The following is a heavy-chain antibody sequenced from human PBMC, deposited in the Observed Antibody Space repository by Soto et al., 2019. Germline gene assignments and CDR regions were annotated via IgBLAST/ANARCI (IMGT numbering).Heavy chain of an antibody. D-gene: IGHD3-22*01. J-gene: IGHJ6*02. V-gene: IGHV4-59*01. Sequence: SETLSLTCTVSGGPIRSYCWSWIRQPPGKGLEWIGYIYDSGNTDYNPSLKSRVTISVDTSKNQFSLKLSSVTTADTAVYYCARGGGTYHYESSGHSNHAMDVWGQGTTVTVSS. CDR3: ARGGGTYHYESSGHSNHAMDV. CDR1: GGPIRSYC. CDR2: IYDSGNT.